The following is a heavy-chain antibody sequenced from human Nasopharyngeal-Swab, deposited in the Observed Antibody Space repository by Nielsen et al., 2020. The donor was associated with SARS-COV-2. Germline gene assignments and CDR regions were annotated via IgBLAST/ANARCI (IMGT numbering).Heavy chain of an antibody. V-gene: IGHV1-18*01. CDR3: ARDIHELWSGQFFDL. J-gene: IGHJ5*02. CDR1: GHTFVGYG. Sequence: ASVKVSCKGSGHTFVGYGITWVRQAPGQGLEWMGWIAYNGNTNYAQKFQGRVTMTTDISTSTAYMELGSLRSDDTAVYYCARDIHELWSGQFFDLWGQGSLVTVSS. D-gene: IGHD3-3*01. CDR2: IAYNGNT.